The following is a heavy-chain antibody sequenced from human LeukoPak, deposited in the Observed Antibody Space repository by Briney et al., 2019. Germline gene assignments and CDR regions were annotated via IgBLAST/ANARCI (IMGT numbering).Heavy chain of an antibody. J-gene: IGHJ6*02. Sequence: SETLSLTCTVSGGSISSGSYYWSWIRQPAGKGLEWIGRIYTSGSTNYNPSLKSRVTISVDMSKNQFSLKLSSVTAADTAVYYCARDLGYYGMDVWGQGTTVTVSS. V-gene: IGHV4-61*02. CDR3: ARDLGYYGMDV. CDR2: IYTSGST. CDR1: GGSISSGSYY. D-gene: IGHD3-16*01.